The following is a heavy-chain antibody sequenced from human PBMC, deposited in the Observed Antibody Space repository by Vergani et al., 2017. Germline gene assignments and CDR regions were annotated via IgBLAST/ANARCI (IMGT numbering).Heavy chain of an antibody. Sequence: QVQLVESGGGVVQPGRSLRLSCAASGFTFSSYGMHWVRQAPGKGLEWVAVISYDGSNKYYADSVKGRFTISRDNSKNTLYLQMNSLRAEDTAVYYCAKDRRNSGYDLYYYVMDVWGQGTTVTFSS. CDR1: GFTFSSYG. CDR2: ISYDGSNK. J-gene: IGHJ6*02. V-gene: IGHV3-30*18. D-gene: IGHD5-12*01. CDR3: AKDRRNSGYDLYYYVMDV.